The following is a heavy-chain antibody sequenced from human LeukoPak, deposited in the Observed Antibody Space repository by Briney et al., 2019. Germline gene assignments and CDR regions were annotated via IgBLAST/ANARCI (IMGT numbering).Heavy chain of an antibody. J-gene: IGHJ4*02. Sequence: GGSLRLSCAASGFTFSRYWMSWVRQAPGKGLEWVAKINEDGSDKYYVDSVEGRFTISRDNAKNSLCLQMNSLRAEDTAVYYCARESYDSSGYYYGGGFDYWGQGTLVTVSS. CDR2: INEDGSDK. CDR3: ARESYDSSGYYYGGGFDY. D-gene: IGHD3-22*01. V-gene: IGHV3-7*01. CDR1: GFTFSRYW.